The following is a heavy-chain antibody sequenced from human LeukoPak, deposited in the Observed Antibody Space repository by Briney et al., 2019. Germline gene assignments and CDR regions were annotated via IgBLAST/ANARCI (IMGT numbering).Heavy chain of an antibody. CDR2: INDGGTDT. J-gene: IGHJ4*02. D-gene: IGHD1-14*01. V-gene: IGHV3-74*01. CDR3: AREKDRVFDY. CDR1: TLALTAFC. Sequence: GRCLSLSCAVSTLALTAFCTHWVSQPPRKGRMWISRINDGGTDTAYADSGKGRFTVSRDNDANTLYLQMNSLRVEDTAIYYCAREKDRVFDYWGQGTLVTVSS.